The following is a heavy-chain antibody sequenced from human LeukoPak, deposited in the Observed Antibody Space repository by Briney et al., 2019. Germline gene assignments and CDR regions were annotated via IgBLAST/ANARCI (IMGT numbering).Heavy chain of an antibody. V-gene: IGHV4-59*01. CDR3: ARDLNGDYGY. CDR2: IYYSGTT. D-gene: IGHD4-17*01. Sequence: SETLSLTCTVSGGSISYYYWSWIRQPPGKGLEWIGYIYYSGTTYYNPSLKSRVTISVDTSRNQFSLKLSSVTAADTAVYYCARDLNGDYGYWGQGTLVTVSS. CDR1: GGSISYYY. J-gene: IGHJ4*02.